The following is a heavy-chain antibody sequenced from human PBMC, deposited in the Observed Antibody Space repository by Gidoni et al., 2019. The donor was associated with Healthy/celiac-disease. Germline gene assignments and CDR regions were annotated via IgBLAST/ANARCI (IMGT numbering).Heavy chain of an antibody. V-gene: IGHV4-31*03. CDR1: GCSISSGGYY. CDR2: IYYSGST. D-gene: IGHD3-10*01. CDR3: ARTGGSYGSGSYYPNFWFEP. J-gene: IGHJ5*02. Sequence: QVQLQESGPGLVKPSQTLSLTCTVSGCSISSGGYYWSWIRQPPGKGLEWIGYIYYSGSTYYNPSLKSRVTISVDTSKNQFSLKLTSVTAADTAVYYCARTGGSYGSGSYYPNFWFEPWGQGTLVTVSS.